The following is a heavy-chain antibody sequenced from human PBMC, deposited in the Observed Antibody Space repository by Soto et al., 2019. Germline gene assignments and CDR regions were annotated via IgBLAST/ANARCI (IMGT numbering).Heavy chain of an antibody. D-gene: IGHD3-3*01. CDR1: GYTFTGYY. Sequence: QVQLVQSGAEVKKPGASVKVSCKASGYTFTGYYMHWVRQAPGQGLEWMGWINPNSGGTNYAQKFQGWVTMTRDTSISTAYRELSRLRSDDTAVYYCASAPHFWSGYSGGYGMDVWGQGTTVTVSS. CDR2: INPNSGGT. CDR3: ASAPHFWSGYSGGYGMDV. J-gene: IGHJ6*02. V-gene: IGHV1-2*04.